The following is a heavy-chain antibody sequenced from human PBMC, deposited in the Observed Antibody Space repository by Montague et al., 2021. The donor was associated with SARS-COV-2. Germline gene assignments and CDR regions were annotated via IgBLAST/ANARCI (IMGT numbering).Heavy chain of an antibody. V-gene: IGHV4-59*01. CDR3: ARGPLRYFDWLLYWYFDL. D-gene: IGHD3-9*01. CDR1: GGSICSYY. J-gene: IGHJ2*01. Sequence: SETLSLTCTVSGGSICSYYWSWIRQPPGKGLEWIGYIYYSGSTNYNPSLKSRVTISVDTSKNQFSLKLSSVTAADTAVYYCARGPLRYFDWLLYWYFDLWGRGTLVTVSS. CDR2: IYYSGST.